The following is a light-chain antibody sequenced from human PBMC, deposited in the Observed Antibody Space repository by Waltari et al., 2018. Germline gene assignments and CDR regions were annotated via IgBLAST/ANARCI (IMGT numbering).Light chain of an antibody. Sequence: EIVMTQSPAALSVSPGERATLSCRASHSVSNNLAWYQHKHGQPPRLLISGASTRATGVPGRFSGSGSGTEFTLTISSLQSEDSAIYFCQQYNTWPPSTFGQGTKLEIK. J-gene: IGKJ2*02. CDR3: QQYNTWPPST. CDR1: HSVSNN. CDR2: GAS. V-gene: IGKV3-15*01.